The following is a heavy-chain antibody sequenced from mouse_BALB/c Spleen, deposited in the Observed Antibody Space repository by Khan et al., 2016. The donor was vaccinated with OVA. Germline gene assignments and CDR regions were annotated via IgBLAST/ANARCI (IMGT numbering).Heavy chain of an antibody. Sequence: EVQLVESGPGLVKPSQSLSLTCTVTGYSITSDYAWNWIRQFPGNKLEWMGYISYSGSTTYNPSLKSRIPITRDTSKNQFFLQLNSVTTEDTATYYCARWFTYWGQGTLVTVSA. J-gene: IGHJ3*01. CDR3: ARWFTY. CDR1: GYSITSDYA. V-gene: IGHV3-2*02. CDR2: ISYSGST.